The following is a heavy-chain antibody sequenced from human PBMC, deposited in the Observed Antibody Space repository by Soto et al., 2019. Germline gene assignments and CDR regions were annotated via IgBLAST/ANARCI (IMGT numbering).Heavy chain of an antibody. CDR2: ITTGSSTI. CDR3: VRDIYYDIVTGYRDSGMDV. CDR1: GFTFNRYS. D-gene: IGHD3-9*01. V-gene: IGHV3-48*02. J-gene: IGHJ6*02. Sequence: GGSLRLSCAASGFTFNRYSMNWVRQAPGKGLEWVSYITTGSSTIYYAGSVKGRFTISRDNAENSLYLQMNSLRDEDTAVYYCVRDIYYDIVTGYRDSGMDVWGQGTTVTVSS.